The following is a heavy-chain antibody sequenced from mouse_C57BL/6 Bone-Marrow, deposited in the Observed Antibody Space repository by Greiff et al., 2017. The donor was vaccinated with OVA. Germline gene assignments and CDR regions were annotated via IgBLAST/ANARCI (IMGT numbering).Heavy chain of an antibody. CDR1: GYAFTNYL. V-gene: IGHV1-54*01. CDR3: ARHDGYYVVAY. Sequence: QVQLQQSGAELVRPGSSVKVSCKASGYAFTNYLIEWVKQRPGQGLEWIGVINPGSGGTNYNEKFKGKATLTADKSSSTAYMQLSSLTSEDSAVYFCARHDGYYVVAYWGQGTLVTVSA. J-gene: IGHJ3*01. CDR2: INPGSGGT. D-gene: IGHD2-3*01.